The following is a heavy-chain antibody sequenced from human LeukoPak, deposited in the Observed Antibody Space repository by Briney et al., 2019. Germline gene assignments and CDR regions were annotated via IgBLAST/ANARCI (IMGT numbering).Heavy chain of an antibody. CDR1: GFTFSSYG. Sequence: GGSLRLSCAVSGFTFSSYGMHWARQAPGKGLEWVAVISYDGTNKYYVDSVKGRFTISRDNSKNTLYLQMNSLRAEDTALYYCAKGWSGESFGAQFDYWGQGTLVTVSS. CDR2: ISYDGTNK. D-gene: IGHD3-10*01. CDR3: AKGWSGESFGAQFDY. V-gene: IGHV3-30*18. J-gene: IGHJ4*02.